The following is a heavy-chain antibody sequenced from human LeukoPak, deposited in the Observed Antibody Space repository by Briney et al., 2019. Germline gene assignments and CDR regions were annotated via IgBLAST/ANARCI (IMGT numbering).Heavy chain of an antibody. CDR2: INPNSGGT. J-gene: IGHJ4*02. V-gene: IGHV1-2*02. D-gene: IGHD6-13*01. Sequence: GASVKVSCKASGYTFTGYYMHWVRQAPGQGLEWMGWINPNSGGTNYAQKFQGRVTMTRDTSISTAYMELSRLRSDDTAVYYCARDSILFSSSWYMVDYWGQGTLVTVSS. CDR1: GYTFTGYY. CDR3: ARDSILFSSSWYMVDY.